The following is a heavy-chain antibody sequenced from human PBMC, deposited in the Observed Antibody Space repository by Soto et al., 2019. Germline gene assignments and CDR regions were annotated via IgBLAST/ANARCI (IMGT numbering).Heavy chain of an antibody. CDR3: ARVVGVAVAGKAFDY. Sequence: PGESLKISCKGSGYSFTSYWISWVRQMRGKGLEWMGRIDPSGSYTNYSPSFQGHVTISADKSISTAYLQWSSLKASDTAMYYCARVVGVAVAGKAFDYWGQGTLVTVSS. V-gene: IGHV5-10-1*01. D-gene: IGHD6-19*01. CDR1: GYSFTSYW. CDR2: IDPSGSYT. J-gene: IGHJ4*02.